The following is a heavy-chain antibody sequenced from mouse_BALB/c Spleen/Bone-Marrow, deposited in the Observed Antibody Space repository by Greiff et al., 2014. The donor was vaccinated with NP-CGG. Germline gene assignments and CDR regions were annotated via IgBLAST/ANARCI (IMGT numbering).Heavy chain of an antibody. J-gene: IGHJ2*01. CDR1: GYTFTTYY. Sequence: SGAELVKPGTSVKLSCKASGYTFTTYYMYWVKQRPGQGLEWIGEINPNNGGTNFKEKFKSKATLTVDKSSSTAYMQLSSLTSEDSAVYYCTRGRTWDFDYWGQGTTLTVSP. D-gene: IGHD4-1*01. CDR2: INPNNGGT. V-gene: IGHV1S81*02. CDR3: TRGRTWDFDY.